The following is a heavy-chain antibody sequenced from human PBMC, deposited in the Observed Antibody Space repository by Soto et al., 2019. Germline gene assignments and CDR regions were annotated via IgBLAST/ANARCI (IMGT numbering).Heavy chain of an antibody. V-gene: IGHV3-21*01. D-gene: IGHD3-9*01. CDR2: ISSSGYI. Sequence: QAPGKRLEWLSSISSSGYIFSTDSVRGRFTISRDNAKNSVYLQMNSLRAEDTAVYYFFLQAKNGIRDCSTVSAFLLNRSSDL. J-gene: IGHJ2*01. CDR3: FLQAKNGIRDCSTVSAFLLNRSSDL.